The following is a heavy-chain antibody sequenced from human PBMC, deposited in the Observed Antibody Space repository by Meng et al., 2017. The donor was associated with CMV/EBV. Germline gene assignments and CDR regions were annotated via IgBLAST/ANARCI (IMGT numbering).Heavy chain of an antibody. V-gene: IGHV3-48*03. CDR3: AREVDGLVSYGMDV. Sequence: GESLKISCAASGFTFSSYEMNWVRQAPGKGLEWVSYISSSGSTIYYADSVKGRFNISRDKAKNSLYLQMNSLRAEDTAVYYCAREVDGLVSYGMDVWGQGTTVTVSS. J-gene: IGHJ6*02. D-gene: IGHD3-9*01. CDR2: ISSSGSTI. CDR1: GFTFSSYE.